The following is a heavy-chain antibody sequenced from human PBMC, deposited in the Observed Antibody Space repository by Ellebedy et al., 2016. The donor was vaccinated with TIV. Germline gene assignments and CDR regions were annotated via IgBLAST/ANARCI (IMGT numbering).Heavy chain of an antibody. J-gene: IGHJ5*02. CDR3: ARDGKAAAGMVNWFDP. D-gene: IGHD6-13*01. Sequence: ASVKVSCKASGYTFTGYYMHWVRQAPGQGLEWMGWISAYNGNTNYAQKLQGRVTMTTDTSTSTAYMELRSLRSDDTAVYYCARDGKAAAGMVNWFDPWGQGTLVTVSS. CDR2: ISAYNGNT. CDR1: GYTFTGYY. V-gene: IGHV1-18*04.